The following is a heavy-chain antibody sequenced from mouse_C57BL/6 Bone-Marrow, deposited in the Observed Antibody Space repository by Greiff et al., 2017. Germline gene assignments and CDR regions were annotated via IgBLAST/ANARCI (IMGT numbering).Heavy chain of an antibody. Sequence: VQLKQPGAELVMPGASVKLSCKASGYTFTSYWMHWVKQRPGQGLEWIGEIDPSDSYTNYNQKFKGKSTLTVDKSSSTAYMQLSSLTSEDSAVYYCAREREDSSGYYYAMDYWGQGTSVTVSS. CDR3: AREREDSSGYYYAMDY. D-gene: IGHD3-2*02. J-gene: IGHJ4*01. CDR2: IDPSDSYT. V-gene: IGHV1-69*01. CDR1: GYTFTSYW.